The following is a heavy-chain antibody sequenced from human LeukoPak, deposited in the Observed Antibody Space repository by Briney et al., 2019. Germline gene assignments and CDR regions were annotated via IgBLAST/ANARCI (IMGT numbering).Heavy chain of an antibody. J-gene: IGHJ6*02. CDR2: ISWNSGSI. V-gene: IGHV3-9*01. D-gene: IGHD3-3*01. CDR1: GFTFDDYA. CDR3: AKDRYYDFWSGYGYGMDV. Sequence: PGGSLRLSCAASGFTFDDYAMHWVRHAPGKGLEWVSGISWNSGSIGYADSVKGRFTISRDNAKNSLYLQMNSLRAEDTALYYCAKDRYYDFWSGYGYGMDVWGQGTTVTVSS.